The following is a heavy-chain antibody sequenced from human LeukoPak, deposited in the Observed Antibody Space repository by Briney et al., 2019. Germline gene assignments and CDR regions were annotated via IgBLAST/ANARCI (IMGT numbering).Heavy chain of an antibody. CDR2: IYHSGST. J-gene: IGHJ2*01. CDR1: GGSISSGGYY. Sequence: SGTLSLTCAVSGGSISSGGYYWSWIRQPPGKGLEWIGYIYHSGSTYYNPSLKSRVTISVDRSKNQFSLKLSSVTAADTAVYYCARGEGYCSGGSCYSHWYFDLWGRGTLVTVSS. V-gene: IGHV4-30-2*01. D-gene: IGHD2-15*01. CDR3: ARGEGYCSGGSCYSHWYFDL.